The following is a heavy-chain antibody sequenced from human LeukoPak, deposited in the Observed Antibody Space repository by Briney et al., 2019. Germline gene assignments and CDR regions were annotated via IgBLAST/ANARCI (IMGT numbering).Heavy chain of an antibody. D-gene: IGHD3-22*01. CDR2: IKQDGSEK. J-gene: IGHJ4*02. Sequence: PGGSLRLSCAASGFTFSSNWMTWARQAPGKGLEWEANIKQDGSEKYYVDSVKGRFTISRDNAKNSLYLQMSSLRAEDTAVYYCTRSQAGYYYFPLDCWGQGTLVTVSS. V-gene: IGHV3-7*01. CDR1: GFTFSSNW. CDR3: TRSQAGYYYFPLDC.